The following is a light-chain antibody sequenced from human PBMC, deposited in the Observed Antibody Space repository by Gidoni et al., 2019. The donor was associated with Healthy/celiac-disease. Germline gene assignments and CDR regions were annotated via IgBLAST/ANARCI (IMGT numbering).Light chain of an antibody. CDR1: SSDFGGYNY. CDR2: EVS. CDR3: SSYTSSSTVV. J-gene: IGLJ2*01. Sequence: QSALTQPASVSGSPGQSITNSCTGTSSDFGGYNYVSWYQQHPGKAPKLMIYEVSNRPSGVSNRFSGSKSGNTASLTISGLQAEDEADYYCSSYTSSSTVVFGGGTKLTVL. V-gene: IGLV2-14*01.